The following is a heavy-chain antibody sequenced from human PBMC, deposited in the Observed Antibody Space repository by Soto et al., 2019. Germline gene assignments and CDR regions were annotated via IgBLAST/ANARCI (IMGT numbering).Heavy chain of an antibody. CDR3: AGGIAASGTAYSGMDV. CDR2: IIPIFGTA. V-gene: IGHV1-69*12. Sequence: QVQLVQSGAEVKKPGSSVKVSCKASGGTFSSYAISWVRQAPGQGLEWMGGIIPIFGTANYAQKFQGRVTITADESTSTAYIELSSLLSEDTDVHYCAGGIAASGTAYSGMDVWGQGTTVTVSS. D-gene: IGHD6-13*01. CDR1: GGTFSSYA. J-gene: IGHJ6*02.